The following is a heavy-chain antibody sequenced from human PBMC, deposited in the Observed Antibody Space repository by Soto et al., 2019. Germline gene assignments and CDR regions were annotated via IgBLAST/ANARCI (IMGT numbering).Heavy chain of an antibody. V-gene: IGHV3-30-3*01. CDR2: ISYDGSNK. CDR3: AAPRRDGYNFDYFDY. CDR1: GFTFSSYA. Sequence: GSLRLSCAASGFTFSSYAMHWVRQAPGKGLEWVAVISYDGSNKYYADSVKGRFTISRDNSKNTLYLQMNSLRAEDTAVYYCAAPRRDGYNFDYFDYWGQGTLVTVSS. J-gene: IGHJ4*02. D-gene: IGHD5-12*01.